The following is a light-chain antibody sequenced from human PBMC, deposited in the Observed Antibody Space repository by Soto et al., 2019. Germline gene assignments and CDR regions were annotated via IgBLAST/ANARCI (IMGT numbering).Light chain of an antibody. V-gene: IGKV3-20*01. CDR2: GAS. J-gene: IGKJ5*01. Sequence: EIVLTQSPGTLSLSPGERATLSCRASQSVSSGYLAWYQQKPGQAPRLLIYGASSRATGTPDRFSGSGSGTDFTLTISRLEPEDFAVYYCQQYGSSITFGQGTRREIK. CDR1: QSVSSGY. CDR3: QQYGSSIT.